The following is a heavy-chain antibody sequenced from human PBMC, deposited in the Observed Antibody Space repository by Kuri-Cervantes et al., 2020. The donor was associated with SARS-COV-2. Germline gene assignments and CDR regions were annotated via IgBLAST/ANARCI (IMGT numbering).Heavy chain of an antibody. CDR1: GYTFTVYG. CDR2: ISAHDGNT. Sequence: ASVKVSCKASGYTFTVYGVTWVRQAPGQGPEWMGWISAHDGNTKYSQKFQGRITMTTDISTNTAYMELESLRSDDTAVYYCARVEYSSGWYVDYWGQGTLVTVSS. D-gene: IGHD6-19*01. CDR3: ARVEYSSGWYVDY. V-gene: IGHV1-18*01. J-gene: IGHJ4*02.